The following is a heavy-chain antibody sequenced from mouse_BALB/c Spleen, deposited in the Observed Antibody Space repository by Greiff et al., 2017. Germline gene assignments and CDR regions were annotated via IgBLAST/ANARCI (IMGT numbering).Heavy chain of an antibody. CDR3: ALYNGSEAY. CDR1: GFNIKDTY. D-gene: IGHD1-1*01. V-gene: IGHV14-3*02. Sequence: VQLKQSGAELVKPGASVKLSCTASGFNIKDTYMHWVKQRPEQGLEWIGRIDPANGNTKYDPKFQGKATITADTSSNTAYLQLSSLTSEDTAVYYCALYNGSEAYWGQGTLVTVSA. J-gene: IGHJ3*01. CDR2: IDPANGNT.